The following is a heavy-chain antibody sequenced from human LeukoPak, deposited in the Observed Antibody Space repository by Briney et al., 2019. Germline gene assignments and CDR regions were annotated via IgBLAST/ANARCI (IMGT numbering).Heavy chain of an antibody. CDR1: GFTFSTYA. CDR3: AKDRNSWPTNFDS. Sequence: GGSLRLSCAASGFTFSTYAVNWVRQAPGKGLDWVSAISSSGGTTYYADSVKGRFSISRANSKNTLYLQMNSMRAEDTAVYYCAKDRNSWPTNFDSWGQGTLVTVSA. D-gene: IGHD2-15*01. CDR2: ISSSGGTT. V-gene: IGHV3-23*01. J-gene: IGHJ4*02.